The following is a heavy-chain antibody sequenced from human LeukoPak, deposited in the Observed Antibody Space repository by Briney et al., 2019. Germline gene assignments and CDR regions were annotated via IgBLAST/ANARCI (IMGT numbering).Heavy chain of an antibody. J-gene: IGHJ4*02. CDR2: ISDDGQTT. Sequence: GGSLRLSCAASGFTFTTEAMTWVRQAPGKGLEWVSTISDDGQTTYYADSVKGRFTISRDNSKNIVYLQMNSLRAEDTAFYYCAKGLGFMPQFDYWGQGTLVAVSS. D-gene: IGHD6-19*01. CDR3: AKGLGFMPQFDY. V-gene: IGHV3-23*01. CDR1: GFTFTTEA.